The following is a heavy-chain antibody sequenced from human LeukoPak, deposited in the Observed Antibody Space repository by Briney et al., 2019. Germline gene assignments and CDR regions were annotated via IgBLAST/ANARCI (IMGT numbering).Heavy chain of an antibody. D-gene: IGHD5-24*01. V-gene: IGHV3-23*01. J-gene: IGHJ3*02. Sequence: GGSLRLSRAASGFTFSSYAMSWVRQAPGKGLEWVSGITGSGGNTYYADSVKGRFTISRDNSKNRLYLRMNSLRAEDTAVYYCAKDREQRWLHLGALDKCGQGTMVTVSS. CDR2: ITGSGGNT. CDR3: AKDREQRWLHLGALDK. CDR1: GFTFSSYA.